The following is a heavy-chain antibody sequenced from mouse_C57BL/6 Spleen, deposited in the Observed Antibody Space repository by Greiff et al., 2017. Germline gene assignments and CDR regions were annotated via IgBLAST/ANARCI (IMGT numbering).Heavy chain of an antibody. CDR3: ARGGSSGAWFAY. J-gene: IGHJ3*01. Sequence: QVQLQQPGAELVKPGASVKLSCKASGYTFTSYWMHWMKQRPGQGLEWIGMIHPNSGSTNYNEKFKSKATLTVDKSSSTAYMQLSSLTSEDSAVYYCARGGSSGAWFAYWGQGTLVTVSA. CDR1: GYTFTSYW. D-gene: IGHD3-2*02. V-gene: IGHV1-64*01. CDR2: IHPNSGST.